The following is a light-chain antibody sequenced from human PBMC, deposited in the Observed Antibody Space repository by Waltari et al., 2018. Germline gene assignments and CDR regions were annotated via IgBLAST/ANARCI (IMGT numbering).Light chain of an antibody. V-gene: IGKV3-20*01. Sequence: EIVLTQSPGTLSLSPGERATLSCRASQSVSSSYLAWYQQKPGQAPRLLIYGASSRATVIPYRFSGSGSGTDFTLTISRLEPEDFAVYYCQQYGSSPRTFGQGTKLEIK. J-gene: IGKJ2*01. CDR2: GAS. CDR3: QQYGSSPRT. CDR1: QSVSSSY.